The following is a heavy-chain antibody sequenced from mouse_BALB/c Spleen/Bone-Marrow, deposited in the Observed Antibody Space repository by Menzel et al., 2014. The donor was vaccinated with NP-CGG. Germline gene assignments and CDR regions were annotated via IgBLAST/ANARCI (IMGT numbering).Heavy chain of an antibody. CDR2: VNPYNGGT. V-gene: IGHV1-19*01. D-gene: IGHD1-2*01. Sequence: VQLQQSGPELVKPGASMKMSCKASGYTFTDYYMDWVKQSHGEGFEWIGRVNPYNGGTSYNQKFKGKATLTVDKSSSTAYMELNSLTPEDSAVYYCSRNPFTTAIAWFAYWGQGTLVTVSA. CDR3: SRNPFTTAIAWFAY. J-gene: IGHJ3*01. CDR1: GYTFTDYY.